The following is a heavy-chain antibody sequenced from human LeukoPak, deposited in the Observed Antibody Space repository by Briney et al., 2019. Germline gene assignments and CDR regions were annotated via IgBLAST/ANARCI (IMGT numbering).Heavy chain of an antibody. CDR2: MFYSGIT. D-gene: IGHD5-12*01. Sequence: SETLSLTCTVSGDSISRYYWSWIRQPPGKGLEWIGYMFYSGITDYNPSLKSRVTMSIDTSKNYFSLKLSSVTAADTAVYYCASAFSGYDPFDSWGQGTQVTVSS. CDR1: GDSISRYY. V-gene: IGHV4-59*01. CDR3: ASAFSGYDPFDS. J-gene: IGHJ4*02.